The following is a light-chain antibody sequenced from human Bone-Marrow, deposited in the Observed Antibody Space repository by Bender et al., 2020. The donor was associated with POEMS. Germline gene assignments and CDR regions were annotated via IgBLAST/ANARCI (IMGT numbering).Light chain of an antibody. CDR1: SSDVGGYNY. Sequence: QSALTQPASVSGSPGQSITISCTGTSSDVGGYNYVSWYQHYPGKAPKLMIYAVSNRPSGVSNRFSASKSGNTASLTISGLQAEDEADYYCSSYTTSSTVVFVGGTKLTVL. CDR2: AVS. V-gene: IGLV2-14*03. J-gene: IGLJ2*01. CDR3: SSYTTSSTVV.